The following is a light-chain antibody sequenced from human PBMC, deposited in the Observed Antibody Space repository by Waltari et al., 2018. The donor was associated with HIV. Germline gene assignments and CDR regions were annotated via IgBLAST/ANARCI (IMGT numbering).Light chain of an antibody. CDR3: QQYYTPPIT. CDR1: QSLFYTSNSRTY. Sequence: DIVMTQSPDSLAVSLGERATINCRSSQSLFYTSNSRTYLAWYQLKPGRPPKLLISWASTRESGVPDRVSGSGSGTAFALSISSLQAEDVAVYYCQQYYTPPITFGQGTRLEIK. CDR2: WAS. V-gene: IGKV4-1*01. J-gene: IGKJ5*01.